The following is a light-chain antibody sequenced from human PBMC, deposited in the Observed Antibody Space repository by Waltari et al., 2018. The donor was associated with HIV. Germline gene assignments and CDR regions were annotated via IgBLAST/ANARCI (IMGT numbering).Light chain of an antibody. CDR3: GTWDSSLSAYV. CDR2: DNN. Sequence: QFMLTQPPSVSAAPGQKVTISCSGSASNIGKNYRSWYQHVPGTAPKLLIFDNNKRPSGISGRFSGSKSGTSGTLAIFGLQTGDEADYYCGTWDSSLSAYVFGTVTKVTVL. J-gene: IGLJ1*01. CDR1: ASNIGKNY. V-gene: IGLV1-51*01.